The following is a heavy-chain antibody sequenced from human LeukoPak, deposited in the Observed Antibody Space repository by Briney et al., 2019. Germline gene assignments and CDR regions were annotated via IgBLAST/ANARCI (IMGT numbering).Heavy chain of an antibody. J-gene: IGHJ6*02. D-gene: IGHD2-15*01. CDR1: GFTFDDYA. V-gene: IGHV3-9*01. Sequence: GGSLRLSCAASGFTFDDYAMHWVRQAPGKGLEWVSGISWNSGSIGYADSVKGRFTISRDNAKNSLYLQMNSLRAEDTALYYCAKGGWRQLQGDYYYGMDVWGQGTTVTVSS. CDR3: AKGGWRQLQGDYYYGMDV. CDR2: ISWNSGSI.